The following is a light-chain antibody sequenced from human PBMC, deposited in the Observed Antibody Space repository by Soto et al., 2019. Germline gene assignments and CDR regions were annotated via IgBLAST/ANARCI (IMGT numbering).Light chain of an antibody. J-gene: IGKJ5*01. CDR1: QSVSSR. V-gene: IGKV3-20*01. CDR2: GAS. Sequence: EIVMTQSPATLSVSPGERATLSCRASQSVSSRLAWYQHKPGQAPRLLISGASSRATGIQDRFSGSGSGKDFTLTIRRLEHEDFALYYCKQYGGSPITFGQGTRLEIK. CDR3: KQYGGSPIT.